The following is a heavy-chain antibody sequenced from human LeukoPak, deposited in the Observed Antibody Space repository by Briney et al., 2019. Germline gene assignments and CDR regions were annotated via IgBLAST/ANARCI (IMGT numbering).Heavy chain of an antibody. CDR1: GFTFSNAW. CDR2: IKSKTDGGTT. V-gene: IGHV3-15*01. CDR3: TTDTFDGGDRDFDY. D-gene: IGHD4-17*01. J-gene: IGHJ4*02. Sequence: GGSLRLSCAASGFTFSNAWMSWVRQAPGKGLEWVGRIKSKTDGGTTDYAAPVKGRFTISRDDSKNTLYLQMNSLKTEDTAVYYCTTDTFDGGDRDFDYWGQGTLVTVSS.